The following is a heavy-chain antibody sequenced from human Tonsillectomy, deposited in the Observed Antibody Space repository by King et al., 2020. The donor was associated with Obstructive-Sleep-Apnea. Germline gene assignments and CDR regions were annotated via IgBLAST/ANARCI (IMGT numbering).Heavy chain of an antibody. CDR3: ARDAAVVNGILAEYFQH. J-gene: IGHJ1*01. CDR2: IYYSGST. V-gene: IGHV4-39*07. CDR1: GGSISSSSYY. D-gene: IGHD2-21*01. Sequence: PLQESGPGLVKPSETLSLTCTVSGGSISSSSYYWGWIRQPPGKGLEWIGSIYYSGSTYYNPSLKSRVTISADTSKNQFSLKLSSVTAADTAVYYCARDAAVVNGILAEYFQHWGQGTLVTVSS.